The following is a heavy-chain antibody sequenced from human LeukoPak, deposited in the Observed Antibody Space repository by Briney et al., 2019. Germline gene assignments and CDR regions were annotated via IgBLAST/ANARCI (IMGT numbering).Heavy chain of an antibody. CDR1: GFTFSSYA. CDR3: ARDQGLAVAGRGFDY. J-gene: IGHJ4*02. Sequence: GGSLRLPCAASGFTFSSYAMHWVRQAPGKGLEWVAVISYDGSNKYYADSVKGRFTISRDNSKNTLYLQMNSLRAEDTAVYYCARDQGLAVAGRGFDYWGQGTLVTVSS. V-gene: IGHV3-30*04. CDR2: ISYDGSNK. D-gene: IGHD6-19*01.